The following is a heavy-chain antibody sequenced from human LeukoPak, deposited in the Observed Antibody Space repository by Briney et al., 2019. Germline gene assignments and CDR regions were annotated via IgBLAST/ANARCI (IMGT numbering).Heavy chain of an antibody. Sequence: GGSLRLSCAASGFTFSSYWMSWVRQAPGKGLEWVANIKQDGSEKYYVDSVKGRFTISRDNAKDSLYLQMNSLRAEDTAVYYCARYGSGPYYYYYMDVWGKGTTVTISS. V-gene: IGHV3-7*01. J-gene: IGHJ6*03. CDR1: GFTFSSYW. D-gene: IGHD3-10*01. CDR3: ARYGSGPYYYYYMDV. CDR2: IKQDGSEK.